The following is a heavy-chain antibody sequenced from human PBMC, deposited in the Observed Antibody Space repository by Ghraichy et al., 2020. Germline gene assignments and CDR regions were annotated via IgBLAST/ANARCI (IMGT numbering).Heavy chain of an antibody. V-gene: IGHV4-39*01. D-gene: IGHD1-1*01. CDR1: GGSISSSRYY. Sequence: SLTCTVSGGSISSSRYYWGWIRQPPGKGLEWIGSIYYSGRTYYNPSLKSRVTISADTSKNQFSLKLSSVTAADTAVYYCARHAGTTIYYGMDVWGQGTTVTVSS. CDR3: ARHAGTTIYYGMDV. J-gene: IGHJ6*02. CDR2: IYYSGRT.